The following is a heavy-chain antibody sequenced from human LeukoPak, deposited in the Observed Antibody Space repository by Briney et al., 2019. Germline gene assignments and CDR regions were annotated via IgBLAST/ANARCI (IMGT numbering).Heavy chain of an antibody. Sequence: GGSLRLSCAASGFTFSSYAMSWVREAPGKGVEWVSAISGSGGSTYYADSVKGRFTISRDNSKNTLYLQMNSLRAEDTAVYYCAKDPEYYDFWSGYTNFDYWGQGTLVTVSS. D-gene: IGHD3-3*01. J-gene: IGHJ4*02. CDR1: GFTFSSYA. V-gene: IGHV3-23*01. CDR3: AKDPEYYDFWSGYTNFDY. CDR2: ISGSGGST.